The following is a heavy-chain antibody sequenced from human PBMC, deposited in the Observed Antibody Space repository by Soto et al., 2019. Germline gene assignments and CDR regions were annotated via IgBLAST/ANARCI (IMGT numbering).Heavy chain of an antibody. CDR2: IWYDGSNK. J-gene: IGHJ6*02. CDR1: GSTFSSYG. V-gene: IGHV3-33*01. CDR3: ARAQLKRKGYYYYYYGMDV. Sequence: GGSLRLSCAASGSTFSSYGMHWVRQAPGKGLERVAVIWYDGSNKYYADSVKGRFTISRDNSKNTLYLQINSLRAEDTAVYYCARAQLKRKGYYYYYYGMDVWGQGTTVTVSS. D-gene: IGHD1-1*01.